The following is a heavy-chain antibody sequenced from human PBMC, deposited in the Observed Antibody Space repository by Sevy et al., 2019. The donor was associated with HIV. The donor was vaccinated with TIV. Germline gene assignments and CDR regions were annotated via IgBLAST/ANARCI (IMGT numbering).Heavy chain of an antibody. V-gene: IGHV3-21*01. Sequence: GESLKISCAASGFIFSNYNMHWVRQAPGKGLQWVSCISSSSNDIYYADSLKGRFTISRDNAKNSLYLQINSLRAEDTAVYYCARKMELLVPDYWGQGTLVTVSS. J-gene: IGHJ4*02. CDR3: ARKMELLVPDY. D-gene: IGHD1-7*01. CDR1: GFIFSNYN. CDR2: ISSSSNDI.